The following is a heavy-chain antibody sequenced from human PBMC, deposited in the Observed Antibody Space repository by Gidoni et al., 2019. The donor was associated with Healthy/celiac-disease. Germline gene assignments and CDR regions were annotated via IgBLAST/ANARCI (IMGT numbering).Heavy chain of an antibody. CDR3: TTVGVTTDYYYYYYMDV. CDR1: GFTFSTAW. J-gene: IGHJ6*03. Sequence: EVQLVESGGGLVKPGGSLRLSCAASGFTFSTAWMSWGRQAPGKGLEWVGRIKSKTDGGTTYDAAPVKGRFTISRDDSKNTLYLQMNSLKTEDTAVYYCTTVGVTTDYYYYYYMDVWGKGTTVTVSS. D-gene: IGHD4-17*01. V-gene: IGHV3-15*01. CDR2: IKSKTDGGTT.